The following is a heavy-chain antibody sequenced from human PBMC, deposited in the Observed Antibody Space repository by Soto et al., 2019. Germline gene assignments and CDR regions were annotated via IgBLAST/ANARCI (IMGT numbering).Heavy chain of an antibody. D-gene: IGHD2-21*02. CDR1: GGSINSSSYY. Sequence: SETLSLTCTVSGGSINSSSYYWGWIRQPPGKGLEWIGSIYYSGSTYYNPSLKSRVTISVDTSKNQFSLKLSSVTAADTAVYYCARHGRAYCGGDCPHDAFDIWGQGTMFTVSS. CDR3: ARHGRAYCGGDCPHDAFDI. J-gene: IGHJ3*02. CDR2: IYYSGST. V-gene: IGHV4-39*01.